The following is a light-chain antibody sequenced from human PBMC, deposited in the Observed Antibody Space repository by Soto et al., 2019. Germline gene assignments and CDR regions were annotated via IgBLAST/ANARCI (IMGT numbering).Light chain of an antibody. CDR3: QHYGSSPPYT. J-gene: IGKJ2*01. CDR2: GAS. V-gene: IGKV3-20*01. Sequence: EIVLTQSPGTLSLSPGESATLSCRASHRVASSHIAWYSQKPGQAPWLHIYGASNRATGIPDRFSGSGSGTDFTITSSRLEAEYSAVYYCQHYGSSPPYTFGQGTKLKLK. CDR1: HRVASSH.